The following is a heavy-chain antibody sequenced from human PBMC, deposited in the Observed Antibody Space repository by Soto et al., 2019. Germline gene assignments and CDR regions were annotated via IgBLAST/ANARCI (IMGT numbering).Heavy chain of an antibody. Sequence: GGSLRLSCAASGFTFSSYSMNWVRQAPGKGLEWVSYISSGSSTIYYADSLKGRFTISRDNAKKSLYLQLNSLRDEDTAVYYCARVGSGSLAPNYWGQGTLVTVSS. CDR3: ARVGSGSLAPNY. J-gene: IGHJ4*02. V-gene: IGHV3-48*02. CDR2: ISSGSSTI. CDR1: GFTFSSYS. D-gene: IGHD3-10*01.